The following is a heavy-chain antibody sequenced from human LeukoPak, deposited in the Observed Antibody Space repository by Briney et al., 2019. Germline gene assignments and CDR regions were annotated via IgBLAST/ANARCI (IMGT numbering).Heavy chain of an antibody. CDR2: ISYDGSNK. V-gene: IGHV3-30-3*01. CDR3: ARKREESSTAPDY. J-gene: IGHJ4*02. D-gene: IGHD6-13*01. Sequence: GGSLRLSCAASGFTFSSYAMHWVRQAPGKGLEWVAVISYDGSNKYYADSVKGRFTISRDNSKNTLYLQMNSLRAEDTAVYYCARKREESSTAPDYWGQGTLVTVSS. CDR1: GFTFSSYA.